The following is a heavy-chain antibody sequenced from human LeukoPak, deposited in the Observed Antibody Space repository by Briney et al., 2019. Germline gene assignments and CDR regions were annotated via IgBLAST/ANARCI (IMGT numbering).Heavy chain of an antibody. D-gene: IGHD6-19*01. V-gene: IGHV1-2*06. J-gene: IGHJ4*02. CDR1: GYTFTGSF. Sequence: GASVKVSWKASGYTFTGSFMHCVRQARGPGLEWMGRIGLNSAGTNYAQKFQGRVTMTRDTSISTAYMELSRLRSGDTAVYYCARASSGWLGYYFDYWGQGTLVTVSS. CDR3: ARASSGWLGYYFDY. CDR2: IGLNSAGT.